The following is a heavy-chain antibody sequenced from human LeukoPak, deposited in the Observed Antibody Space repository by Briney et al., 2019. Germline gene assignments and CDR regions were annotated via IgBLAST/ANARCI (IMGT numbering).Heavy chain of an antibody. CDR3: AKDQGSGITYFDY. J-gene: IGHJ4*02. CDR1: GFTFSSYA. Sequence: GGSLRLSCAASGFTFSSYAMSWVRQAPGKGLEWVSAISGSGGSTYYADSVKGRFTISRDNSKNTLYLQMNSLRAEDTAVYSCAKDQGSGITYFDYWGQGTLVTVSS. D-gene: IGHD3-10*01. CDR2: ISGSGGST. V-gene: IGHV3-23*01.